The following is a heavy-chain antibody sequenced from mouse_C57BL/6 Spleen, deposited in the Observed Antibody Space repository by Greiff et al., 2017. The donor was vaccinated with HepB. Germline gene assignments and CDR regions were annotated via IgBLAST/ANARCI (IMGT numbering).Heavy chain of an antibody. V-gene: IGHV1-82*01. CDR3: AREVITTVVAHAMDY. Sequence: VQLQQSGPELVKPGASVKISCKASGYAFSSSWMNWVKQRPGKGLEWLGRIDPGNGDTNYNRKFKGKATLTADKSSSTAYMQLSSLTSEDSAVYFCAREVITTVVAHAMDYWGQGTSVTVSS. CDR2: IDPGNGDT. D-gene: IGHD1-1*01. CDR1: GYAFSSSW. J-gene: IGHJ4*01.